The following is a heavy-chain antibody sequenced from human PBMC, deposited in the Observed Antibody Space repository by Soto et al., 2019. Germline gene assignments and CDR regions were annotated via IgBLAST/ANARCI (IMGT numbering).Heavy chain of an antibody. V-gene: IGHV3-74*01. CDR2: ITSDGKSK. D-gene: IGHD2-21*02. CDR3: ARESGDWPLNWFDP. Sequence: XGSLRLSCSASGFNFSNHWMHWVRQRPAEGLVWVSRITSDGKSKAYAESVKGRFAISRDNAKNTLYLQMNGLTAEDTAVYYCARESGDWPLNWFDPWGHGTLVTVSS. J-gene: IGHJ5*02. CDR1: GFNFSNHW.